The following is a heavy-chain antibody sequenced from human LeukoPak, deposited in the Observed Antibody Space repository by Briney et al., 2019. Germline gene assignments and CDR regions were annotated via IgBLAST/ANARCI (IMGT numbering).Heavy chain of an antibody. CDR3: ARGPITMNRVHVY. CDR2: IIPIFGTA. Sequence: GGSLRLSCAASGFTFSSYAISWVRQAPGQGLEWMGGIIPIFGTANYAQKFQGRVTITADESTSTAYMELSSLRSEDTAVYYCARGPITMNRVHVYWGQGTLVTVSS. CDR1: GFTFSSYA. D-gene: IGHD3-22*01. V-gene: IGHV1-69*01. J-gene: IGHJ4*02.